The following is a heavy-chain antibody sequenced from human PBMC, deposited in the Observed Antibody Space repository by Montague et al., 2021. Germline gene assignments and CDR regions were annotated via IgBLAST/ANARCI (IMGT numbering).Heavy chain of an antibody. CDR3: ARMLGYCSGGHCYSNWFDS. J-gene: IGHJ5*01. D-gene: IGHD2-15*01. CDR1: GGSIISSNW. CDR2: IYHTGST. Sequence: LSLTCAVSGGSIISSNWWSWVRQAPGKGLEWIGEIYHTGSTNYNPSLKSRLTISLDKSNNQVSLNLTSVAAADTAVYYCARMLGYCSGGHCYSNWFDSWGQGTLVTVSS. V-gene: IGHV4-4*02.